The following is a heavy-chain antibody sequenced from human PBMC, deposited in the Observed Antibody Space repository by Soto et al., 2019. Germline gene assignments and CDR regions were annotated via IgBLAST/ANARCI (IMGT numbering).Heavy chain of an antibody. V-gene: IGHV1-3*01. Sequence: ASVKVSCKASGYTLPECGLHWVRQAAGERLEWMGWINAGNGDTKYSQKFQGRVTITGDTSANTAYMELSGLSSEDTAVYYCARDSWITTKRMDVWGQGTMVTVSS. D-gene: IGHD2-15*01. CDR1: GYTLPECG. CDR3: ARDSWITTKRMDV. CDR2: INAGNGDT. J-gene: IGHJ6*02.